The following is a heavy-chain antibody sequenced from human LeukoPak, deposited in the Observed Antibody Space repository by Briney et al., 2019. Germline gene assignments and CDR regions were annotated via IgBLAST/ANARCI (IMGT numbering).Heavy chain of an antibody. J-gene: IGHJ4*02. CDR1: GGSLSSYY. CDR3: ARHGPRYCGSTSCLGYFDY. V-gene: IGHV4-59*08. D-gene: IGHD2-2*01. CDR2: IYYSGST. Sequence: SETLSLTCTVSGGSLSSYYWSGIRQPPGKGLEWIGYIYYSGSTSYNPSLKSRVTISVDTSKSQFSLILSSVTAADTAVYYCARHGPRYCGSTSCLGYFDYWGQGTLVTVSS.